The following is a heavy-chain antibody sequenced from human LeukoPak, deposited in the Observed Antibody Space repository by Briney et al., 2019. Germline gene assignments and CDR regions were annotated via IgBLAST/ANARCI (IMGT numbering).Heavy chain of an antibody. Sequence: GGSLRLSCAASGFTFSSYSMNWVRQAPGKGLEWVSSISGSGSHIYYADLVKGRFTVSRDNAKNSLYLQMNSLRAEDTAVYYCARSATLGGYVGFDYWGQGALVTVSS. V-gene: IGHV3-21*01. CDR1: GFTFSSYS. J-gene: IGHJ4*02. CDR2: ISGSGSHI. D-gene: IGHD5-12*01. CDR3: ARSATLGGYVGFDY.